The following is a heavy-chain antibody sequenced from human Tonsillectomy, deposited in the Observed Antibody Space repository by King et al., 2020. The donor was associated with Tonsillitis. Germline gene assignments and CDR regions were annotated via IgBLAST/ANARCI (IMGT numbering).Heavy chain of an antibody. J-gene: IGHJ4*02. V-gene: IGHV3-33*01. D-gene: IGHD1-1*01. CDR2: IWYDGSYK. CDR3: ARDTSGTHFDY. Sequence: VQLVESGGGVVQPGRSLRLSCAASGFTFSSYGMHWVRQAPGKGLEWVAVIWYDGSYKYYADSVKGRFTISRDNSKKTVYLQMNSLRAEDTAVYYCARDTSGTHFDYWGQGTLVTVSS. CDR1: GFTFSSYG.